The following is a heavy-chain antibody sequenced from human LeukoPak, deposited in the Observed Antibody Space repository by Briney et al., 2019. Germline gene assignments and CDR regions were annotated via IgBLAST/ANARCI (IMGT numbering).Heavy chain of an antibody. CDR3: ARDNDGDRLENYYHYMDD. V-gene: IGHV1-2*02. CDR2: INPNSGGT. CDR1: GYTFTGYY. Sequence: GASVKVSCKASGYTFTGYYMHWVRQAPGQGLEWMGWINPNSGGTNYAQKFQGRVTMTRDTSISTAYMELSRLRSDDTAVYYCARDNDGDRLENYYHYMDDCGKGTTVTVSS. J-gene: IGHJ6*03. D-gene: IGHD4-17*01.